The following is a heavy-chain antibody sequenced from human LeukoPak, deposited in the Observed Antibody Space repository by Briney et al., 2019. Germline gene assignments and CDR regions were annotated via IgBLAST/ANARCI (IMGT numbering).Heavy chain of an antibody. J-gene: IGHJ3*02. Sequence: GGSLRLSCAASGFTFSSYAMTWVRLAPGKGLEWVSSISGSAGHTYYADSVKGRFTVSRDNSKNTLYLQMNSLRAEDTAVYYCAKDRSPLNSGSYYDAFDIWGQGTMVTVSS. V-gene: IGHV3-23*01. CDR2: ISGSAGHT. D-gene: IGHD1-26*01. CDR3: AKDRSPLNSGSYYDAFDI. CDR1: GFTFSSYA.